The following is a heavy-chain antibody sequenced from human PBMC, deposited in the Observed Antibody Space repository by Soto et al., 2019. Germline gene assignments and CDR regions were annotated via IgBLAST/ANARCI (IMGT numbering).Heavy chain of an antibody. J-gene: IGHJ6*02. D-gene: IGHD3-16*02. CDR2: IYTSGIT. CDR1: GGSISRYY. V-gene: IGHV4-4*07. Sequence: QVQLQESGPGLVKPSETLSLTCTVSGGSISRYYWSWIRQPAGKGLEWIGRIYTSGITNYNPSLQSRVAMSVDTSKNQFSLKLSSVTAADTAVYYCARVVRRDYVWGSYRSANYGMDVWGQGTTVTVSS. CDR3: ARVVRRDYVWGSYRSANYGMDV.